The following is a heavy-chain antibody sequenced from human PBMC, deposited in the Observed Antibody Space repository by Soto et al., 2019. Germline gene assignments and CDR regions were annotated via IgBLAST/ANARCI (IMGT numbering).Heavy chain of an antibody. V-gene: IGHV3-9*01. CDR2: ISWNSGSI. Sequence: EVQLVESGGGLVQPGRSLRLSCAASGFTFDDYAMHWVRQAPGKGLEWVSGISWNSGSIGYADSVKGRFTISRDNAKKSLYLQMNSLRAEDTALYYCAKAPYYYDSSGHVFEYWGQGTLFAVS. CDR3: AKAPYYYDSSGHVFEY. J-gene: IGHJ4*02. D-gene: IGHD3-22*01. CDR1: GFTFDDYA.